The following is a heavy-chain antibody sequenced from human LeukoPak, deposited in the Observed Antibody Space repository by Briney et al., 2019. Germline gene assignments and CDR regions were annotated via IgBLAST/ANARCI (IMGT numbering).Heavy chain of an antibody. J-gene: IGHJ5*02. D-gene: IGHD5-12*01. CDR3: SPCGHAYDWFGP. V-gene: IGHV1-69*04. Sequence: SVKVSCKAFGATLNIGHAFIWARQAPGQGLQWMGRIIPFLGEVHYAQNFQGRVSFTADKSTAPMYMEMKSLRLDDTAIYYCSPCGHAYDWFGPWGQGTLVTVSS. CDR1: GATLNIGHA. CDR2: IIPFLGEV.